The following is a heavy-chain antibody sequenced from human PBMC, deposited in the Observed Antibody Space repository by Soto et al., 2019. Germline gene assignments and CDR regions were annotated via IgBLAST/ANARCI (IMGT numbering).Heavy chain of an antibody. CDR3: ARDVIDNSGYYDFGY. D-gene: IGHD3-22*01. Sequence: PGWSLRLSCASSVFTFISYGMHWVRQAPGKGLEWVAVIWYDGSNKYYADSVKGRFSISRDNSKNTLYLQMNSLKAEDTAVYYCARDVIDNSGYYDFGYWGQGTLVTVS. V-gene: IGHV3-33*01. CDR1: VFTFISYG. J-gene: IGHJ4*02. CDR2: IWYDGSNK.